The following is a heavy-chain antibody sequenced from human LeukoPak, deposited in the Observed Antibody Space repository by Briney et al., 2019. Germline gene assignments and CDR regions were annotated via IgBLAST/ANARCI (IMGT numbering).Heavy chain of an antibody. Sequence: GRSLRLSRAASGFSFSSYGMHWVRQAPGRGLEWAAGISYDGSNKYYADSVKGRFTISRDNPKNTLYLQINSLRAEDTAVYYCAKDWSDFHDWGQGTLVTVSS. D-gene: IGHD2/OR15-2a*01. V-gene: IGHV3-30*18. CDR2: ISYDGSNK. CDR1: GFSFSSYG. CDR3: AKDWSDFHD. J-gene: IGHJ4*02.